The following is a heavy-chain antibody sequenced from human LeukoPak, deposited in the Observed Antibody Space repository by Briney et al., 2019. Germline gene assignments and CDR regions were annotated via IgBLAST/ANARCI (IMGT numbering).Heavy chain of an antibody. CDR2: ISWNSGSI. CDR3: AKTNYYDSSGYPDY. Sequence: GGSLRLSCAASGFTFSSYSMNWVRQAPGKGLEWVSGISWNSGSIGYADSVKGRFTISRDNAKNSLYLQMNSLRAEDTALYYCAKTNYYDSSGYPDYWGQGTLVTVSS. V-gene: IGHV3-9*01. J-gene: IGHJ4*02. D-gene: IGHD3-22*01. CDR1: GFTFSSYS.